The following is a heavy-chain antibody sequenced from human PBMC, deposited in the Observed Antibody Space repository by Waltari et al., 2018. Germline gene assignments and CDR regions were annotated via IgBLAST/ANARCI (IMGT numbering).Heavy chain of an antibody. CDR3: GRRGGGTTTVGVAE. J-gene: IGHJ4*02. Sequence: QVQLVQSGAEVKKSGASVKVSCKASGYTFTDFFIHWVRQAPGQGLEWMGRINPNSGDTSYAQRFQGRVTMTGDTTITTAYMELTGRRSDDTSIYDWGRRGGGTTTVGVAEWGQGSLVTVSS. V-gene: IGHV1-2*06. CDR2: INPNSGDT. CDR1: GYTFTDFF. D-gene: IGHD3-3*01.